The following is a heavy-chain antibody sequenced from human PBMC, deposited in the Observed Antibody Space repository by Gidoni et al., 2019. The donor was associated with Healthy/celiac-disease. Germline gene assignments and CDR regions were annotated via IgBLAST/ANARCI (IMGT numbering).Heavy chain of an antibody. CDR1: GFTFRSYS. CDR3: ARARSSSPRYYMDV. Sequence: EVQLVESGGGLVQPGGSLRLSCAASGFTFRSYSMNWVRQAPGKGLEWVSYISSSSSTIYYADSVKGRFTISRDNAKNSLYLQMNSLRDEDTAVYYCARARSSSPRYYMDVWGKGTTVTVSS. J-gene: IGHJ6*03. CDR2: ISSSSSTI. D-gene: IGHD6-13*01. V-gene: IGHV3-48*02.